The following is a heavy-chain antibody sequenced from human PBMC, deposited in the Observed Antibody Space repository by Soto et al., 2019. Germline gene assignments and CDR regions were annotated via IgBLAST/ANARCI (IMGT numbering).Heavy chain of an antibody. Sequence: QVQLVQSGGEVKKPGASVKLSCTASGYTFTSYGISWVRQAPGQGLEWMGWISAYNGKTNYAQNVQGRVTMTTDTSTRTAYMDLRSLRSDDTALCYCARGGDVNYYHGMDVWGQGTTVTVSS. CDR3: ARGGDVNYYHGMDV. V-gene: IGHV1-18*01. CDR1: GYTFTSYG. CDR2: ISAYNGKT. J-gene: IGHJ6*02. D-gene: IGHD5-12*01.